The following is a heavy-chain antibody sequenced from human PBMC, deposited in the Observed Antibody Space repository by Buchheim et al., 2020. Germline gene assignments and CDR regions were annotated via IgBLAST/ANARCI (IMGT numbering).Heavy chain of an antibody. V-gene: IGHV3-30-3*01. J-gene: IGHJ6*02. CDR2: ISYDGSNK. D-gene: IGHD4-23*01. CDR3: ARLFDYGGNPERIYYYYYGMDV. Sequence: QVQLVESGGGVVQPGRSLRLSCAASGFTFSSYAMHWVRQAPGKGLEWVAVISYDGSNKYYADSVKGRFTISRDNSKNKLYLQMNSLRAEDTAVYYCARLFDYGGNPERIYYYYYGMDVWGQGTT. CDR1: GFTFSSYA.